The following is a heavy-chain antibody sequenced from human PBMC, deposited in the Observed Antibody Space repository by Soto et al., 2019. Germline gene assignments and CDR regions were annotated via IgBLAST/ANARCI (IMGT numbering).Heavy chain of an antibody. CDR3: ARRGGADTTMATGYYYYMDV. CDR2: IYYSGST. V-gene: IGHV4-59*08. J-gene: IGHJ6*03. CDR1: CGAISGFY. D-gene: IGHD5-18*01. Sequence: LGTLSLTCTVSCGAISGFYWSWIPRPPGKGLGWIGLIYYSGSTKYNPSLESRVTMSVDTSKNQFSLRLNSVTAADTAVYYCARRGGADTTMATGYYYYMDVWGKGTTVTVSS.